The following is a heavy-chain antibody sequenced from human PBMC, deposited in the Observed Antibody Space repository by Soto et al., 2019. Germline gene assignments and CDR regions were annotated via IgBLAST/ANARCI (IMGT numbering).Heavy chain of an antibody. V-gene: IGHV3-11*01. CDR3: ARARRGAPYYYTMDL. Sequence: QVQLVESGGGLVKPGGSLRLSCAASAFKFSDYYMSWVRQAPGKGLEWVSYISGSGGITYYADSVKGRFTISRDNSTNTLNLQMNSLRADDTAVYYCARARRGAPYYYTMDLWGQGTTVTVSS. CDR2: ISGSGGIT. D-gene: IGHD3-10*01. J-gene: IGHJ6*02. CDR1: AFKFSDYY.